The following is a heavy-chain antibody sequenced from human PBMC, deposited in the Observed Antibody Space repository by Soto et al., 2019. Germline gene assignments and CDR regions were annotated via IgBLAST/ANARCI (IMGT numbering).Heavy chain of an antibody. J-gene: IGHJ6*03. CDR2: IYYSGST. V-gene: IGHV4-59*08. D-gene: IGHD3-10*01. CDR1: GGSISSYC. Sequence: SETLSLTCTVSGGSISSYCWSWIRQPPGKGLEWIGYIYYSGSTNYNPSLKSRVTISVDTSKNQFSLKLSSVTAADTAVYYCAASGSQFPYYYYMDVWGKRTTVTVSS. CDR3: AASGSQFPYYYYMDV.